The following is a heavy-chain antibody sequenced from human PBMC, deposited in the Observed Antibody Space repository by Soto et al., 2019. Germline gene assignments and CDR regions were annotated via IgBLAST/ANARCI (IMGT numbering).Heavy chain of an antibody. J-gene: IGHJ4*02. D-gene: IGHD2-2*01. CDR2: ISYDGSNK. Sequence: GGSLRLSCAASGFTFSSYGMHWVRQAPGKGLEWVAVISYDGSNKYYADSVKGRFTISRDNSKNTLYLQMNSLRAEDTAVYYCAKETLSVVPAAPRYFDYWGQGTLVTVSS. CDR1: GFTFSSYG. CDR3: AKETLSVVPAAPRYFDY. V-gene: IGHV3-30*18.